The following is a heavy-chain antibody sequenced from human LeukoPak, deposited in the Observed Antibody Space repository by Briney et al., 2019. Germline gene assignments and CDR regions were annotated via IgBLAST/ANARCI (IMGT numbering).Heavy chain of an antibody. CDR3: ARRFSDSSGYYRFDF. CDR1: GFTFNNYA. V-gene: IGHV3-23*01. CDR2: LSDSGSGT. Sequence: PGGSLRLSCAASGFTFNNYAMNWVRQAPGKGLEWVSALSDSGSGTYYADSVKGRCTISRDNSKNTLYLQMNGLRAEDTAVYYCARRFSDSSGYYRFDFWGQGTLVTVSS. J-gene: IGHJ4*02. D-gene: IGHD3-22*01.